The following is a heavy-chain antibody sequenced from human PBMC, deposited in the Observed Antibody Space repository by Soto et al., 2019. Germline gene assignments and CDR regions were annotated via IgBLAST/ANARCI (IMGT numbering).Heavy chain of an antibody. Sequence: ASAKVSCKASGDTFSTYTITWVRQAPGQGLEWMGGIIPRSGTSNYAQKFQGRVTITADESTSTAYMELSSLRSEDTAVYYCAGEGLVLAPSTVNSDHYYSAMDVWGQGTTVTVSS. V-gene: IGHV1-69*13. CDR2: IIPRSGTS. CDR3: AGEGLVLAPSTVNSDHYYSAMDV. CDR1: GDTFSTYT. D-gene: IGHD3-3*02. J-gene: IGHJ6*02.